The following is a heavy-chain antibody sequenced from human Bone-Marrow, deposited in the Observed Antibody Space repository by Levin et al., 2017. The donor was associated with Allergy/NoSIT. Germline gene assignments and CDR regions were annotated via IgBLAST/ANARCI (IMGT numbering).Heavy chain of an antibody. Sequence: ASVKVSCAVSGFTFRSYWMHWVRQAPGKGLVWVSRINSDGSAIDYADSVKGRFTISRDNARNTLYLQMNSLSAEDTAVYYCAKGGCSSTSCLDYWGQGALVTVSS. CDR1: GFTFRSYW. CDR3: AKGGCSSTSCLDY. V-gene: IGHV3-74*01. J-gene: IGHJ4*02. D-gene: IGHD2-2*01. CDR2: INSDGSAI.